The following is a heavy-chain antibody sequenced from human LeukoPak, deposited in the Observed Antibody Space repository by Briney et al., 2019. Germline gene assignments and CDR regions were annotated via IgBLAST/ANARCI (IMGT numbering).Heavy chain of an antibody. V-gene: IGHV4-30-4*08. Sequence: SETLSLTCIVSGGSIISGDYYWSWIRQPPGKGLEWIGSIYHNGDTCYNPSLKSRVSISVDTSKNQFSLKLSSVTAADTAVYYCARAGVVPAAINRAFDIWGQGSVVTVSS. D-gene: IGHD2-2*02. CDR2: IYHNGDT. CDR1: GGSIISGDYY. CDR3: ARAGVVPAAINRAFDI. J-gene: IGHJ3*02.